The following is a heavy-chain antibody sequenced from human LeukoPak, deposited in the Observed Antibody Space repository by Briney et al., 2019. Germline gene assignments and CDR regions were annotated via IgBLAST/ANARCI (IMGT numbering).Heavy chain of an antibody. CDR2: ISGSGGST. CDR1: GFTFSSYA. CDR3: AKGTYSSSLFYYYYYYMDV. J-gene: IGHJ6*03. Sequence: GGSLRLSCAASGFTFSSYAMSWVRQAPGKGLEWVSAISGSGGSTYYADSVKGRFTISGDNSKNTLYLQMNSLRAEDTAVYYCAKGTYSSSLFYYYYYYMDVWGKGTTVTVSS. D-gene: IGHD6-13*01. V-gene: IGHV3-23*01.